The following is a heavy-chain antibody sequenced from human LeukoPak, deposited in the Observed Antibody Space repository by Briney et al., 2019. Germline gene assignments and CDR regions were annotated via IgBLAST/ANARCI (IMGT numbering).Heavy chain of an antibody. CDR2: IYSGGST. V-gene: IGHV3-66*01. CDR1: GFTFSDYY. D-gene: IGHD1-7*01. Sequence: GGSLRLSCAASGFTFSDYYMSWVRQAPGKGLEWVSVIYSGGSTYYADSVKGRFTISRDNSKNTLYLQMNSLRAEDTAVYYCARDGPELGPWGYWGQGTLVTVSS. J-gene: IGHJ4*02. CDR3: ARDGPELGPWGY.